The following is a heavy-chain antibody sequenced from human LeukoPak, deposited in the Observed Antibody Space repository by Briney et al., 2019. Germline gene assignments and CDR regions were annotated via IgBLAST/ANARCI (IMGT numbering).Heavy chain of an antibody. CDR3: ARESRGYNILTGYYTQLDY. CDR1: GFTVSSNY. CDR2: IYSGSST. V-gene: IGHV3-53*01. J-gene: IGHJ4*02. D-gene: IGHD3-9*01. Sequence: GGSLRLSCAASGFTVSSNYMSWVRQAPGKGLEWVSVIYSGSSTYYADSVKGRFTISRDNSKNTLYLQMNSLRAEDTAVYYCARESRGYNILTGYYTQLDYWGQGTRVTVSS.